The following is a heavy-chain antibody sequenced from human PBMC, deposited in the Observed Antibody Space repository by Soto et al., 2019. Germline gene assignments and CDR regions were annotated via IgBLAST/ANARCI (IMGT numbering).Heavy chain of an antibody. V-gene: IGHV3-48*02. CDR3: ARTGYYDSSGYPDAFDI. D-gene: IGHD3-22*01. CDR1: GFTFSSYS. Sequence: GGSLRLSCAASGFTFSSYSMNWVRQAPGKGLEWLSYISSSSSTIYYADSVKGRFTISRDNAKNSVYLQMNSLRDEDTAIYYCARTGYYDSSGYPDAFDIWGQGTMVTV. J-gene: IGHJ3*02. CDR2: ISSSSSTI.